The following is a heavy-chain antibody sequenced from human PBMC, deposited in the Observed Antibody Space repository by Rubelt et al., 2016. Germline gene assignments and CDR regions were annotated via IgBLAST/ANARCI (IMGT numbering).Heavy chain of an antibody. CDR3: ATHYYGMDV. V-gene: IGHV4-39*01. CDR1: DASIRSNSYY. J-gene: IGHJ6*02. Sequence: QLQLQESGPGLVKPSETLSLACTVSDASIRSNSYYWGWIRQPPGKGLEWIGSIYYSGSTYYNPSLTSRGTISVDTSKNTFSLKLSSVTAADTAVYYCATHYYGMDVWGQGTTVTVSS. CDR2: IYYSGST.